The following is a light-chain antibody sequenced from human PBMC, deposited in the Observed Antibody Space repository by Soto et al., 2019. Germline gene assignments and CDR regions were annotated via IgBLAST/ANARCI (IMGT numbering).Light chain of an antibody. Sequence: EIVLTQPPGTQSLSPGERATLSCRASQSVSSSYLAWYQQKPGQAPRLLIYGASSRATGIPDRFSGSGSGTDFTLTISRLEPEDFAVYYCQQYGSSPRTFGQGTKVDTK. CDR2: GAS. CDR3: QQYGSSPRT. V-gene: IGKV3-20*01. J-gene: IGKJ1*01. CDR1: QSVSSSY.